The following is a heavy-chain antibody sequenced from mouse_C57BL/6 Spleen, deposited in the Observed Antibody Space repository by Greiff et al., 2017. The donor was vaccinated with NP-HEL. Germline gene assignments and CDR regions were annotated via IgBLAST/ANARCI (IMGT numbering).Heavy chain of an antibody. CDR1: GYTFTDYN. D-gene: IGHD1-1*02. Sequence: VHVKQSGPELVKPGASVKIPCKASGYTFTDYNMDWVKQSHGKSLEWIGDINPNNGGTSYNQKFKGKATLTVDKSSSTAYMELRSLTSEDTAVYYCARGDYSRGFAYWGQGTLVTVSA. J-gene: IGHJ3*01. CDR3: ARGDYSRGFAY. CDR2: INPNNGGT. V-gene: IGHV1-18*01.